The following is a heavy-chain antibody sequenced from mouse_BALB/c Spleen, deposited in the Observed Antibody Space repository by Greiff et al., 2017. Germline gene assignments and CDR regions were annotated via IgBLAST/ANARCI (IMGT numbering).Heavy chain of an antibody. CDR1: GYSITSGYY. CDR2: ISYDGSN. CDR3: ARARSTMITHLFAY. V-gene: IGHV3-6*02. Sequence: EVQLQESGPGLVKPSQSLSLTCSVTGYSITSGYYWYWIRQFPGNKLEWMGYISYDGSNNYNPSLKNRISITRDTSKNQFFLKLNSVTTEDTATYDCARARSTMITHLFAYWGQGTLVTVSA. J-gene: IGHJ3*01. D-gene: IGHD2-4*01.